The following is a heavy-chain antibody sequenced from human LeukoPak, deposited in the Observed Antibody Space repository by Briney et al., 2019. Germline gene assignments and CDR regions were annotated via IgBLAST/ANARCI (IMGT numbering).Heavy chain of an antibody. D-gene: IGHD2-2*01. CDR3: ARDNGYCSSTSCSAHYYYYMDV. J-gene: IGHJ6*03. CDR1: GYTFTSYG. V-gene: IGHV1-18*01. Sequence: ASVKVSCKASGYTFTSYGISWVRQAPGQGLEWMGWISAYNGDTNYAQKLQGRVTMTTDTSTSTAYMELRSLRSDDTAVYYCARDNGYCSSTSCSAHYYYYMDVWGKGTTVTVS. CDR2: ISAYNGDT.